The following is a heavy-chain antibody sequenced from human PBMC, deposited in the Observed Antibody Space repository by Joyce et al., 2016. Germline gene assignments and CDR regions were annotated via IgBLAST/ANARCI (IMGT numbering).Heavy chain of an antibody. J-gene: IGHJ6*02. CDR3: ARAGSRIIGTTDFYYGMDV. D-gene: IGHD1-14*01. Sequence: QVQLQQWGAGLLKPSETLSLTCAVYGGSFSGYYWTWIRQPPGKGLEWIGEINHSGSTNYNPSLKSRVTILVDTSKGQFSLKLSSVTAADTAVYYCARAGSRIIGTTDFYYGMDVWGQGTTVTVSS. V-gene: IGHV4-34*01. CDR2: INHSGST. CDR1: GGSFSGYY.